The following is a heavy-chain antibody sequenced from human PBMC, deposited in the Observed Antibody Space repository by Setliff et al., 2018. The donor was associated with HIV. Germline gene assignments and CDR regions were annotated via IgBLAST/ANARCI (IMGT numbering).Heavy chain of an antibody. J-gene: IGHJ5*02. D-gene: IGHD6-6*01. CDR3: AREYRSYSWFDP. Sequence: SETLSLTCTVSGGSISSHYWSWIRQPAGKGLEWIGRIYTSGGTNYNPSLKSRVTMSVDTSKSQFSLKLSSVTAADTAVYYCAREYRSYSWFDPWGQGTLVTVSS. V-gene: IGHV4-4*07. CDR2: IYTSGGT. CDR1: GGSISSHY.